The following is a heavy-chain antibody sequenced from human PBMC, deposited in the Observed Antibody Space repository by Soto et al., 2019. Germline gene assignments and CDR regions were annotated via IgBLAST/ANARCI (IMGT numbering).Heavy chain of an antibody. J-gene: IGHJ4*02. Sequence: PSETLSLTCAVYGESFSGFYWTWIRQPPGKGLEWIGEVDHSGSTNYNAALKSRLTISADTSKNQFSLKLRSVTAADTAVYYCARAAIEGHQSVGLPGSSLTLDYWGQGILVTVS. CDR2: VDHSGST. CDR1: GESFSGFY. CDR3: ARAAIEGHQSVGLPGSSLTLDY. V-gene: IGHV4-34*01. D-gene: IGHD1-7*01.